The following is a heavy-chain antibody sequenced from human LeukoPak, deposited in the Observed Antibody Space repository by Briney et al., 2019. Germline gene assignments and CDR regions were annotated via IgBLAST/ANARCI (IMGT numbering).Heavy chain of an antibody. J-gene: IGHJ6*03. V-gene: IGHV4-59*11. D-gene: IGHD3-3*01. CDR1: GGSISSHY. Sequence: SETLSLTCTVSGGSISSHYWSWIRQPPGKGLEWIGYIYYSGSTNYNPSLKSRVTISVDTSKNQFSLKLSSVTAADTAVYYCARGFLEWPHYYYYYMDVWGKGTTVTVSS. CDR2: IYYSGST. CDR3: ARGFLEWPHYYYYYMDV.